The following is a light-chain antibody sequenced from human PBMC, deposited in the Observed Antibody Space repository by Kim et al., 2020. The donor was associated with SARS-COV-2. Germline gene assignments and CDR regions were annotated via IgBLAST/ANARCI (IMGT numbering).Light chain of an antibody. CDR2: DTS. J-gene: IGKJ2*01. V-gene: IGKV3-11*01. CDR3: QQRTNWL. CDR1: QSVSSY. Sequence: EIVLTQSPATLSLSPGERATLSCRASQSVSSYFAWYQQKPGQAPRLLIYDTSKRATGTPARFSGSGSGTDFTLTISSLESEDSAIYYCQQRTNWLFGQGTKLEI.